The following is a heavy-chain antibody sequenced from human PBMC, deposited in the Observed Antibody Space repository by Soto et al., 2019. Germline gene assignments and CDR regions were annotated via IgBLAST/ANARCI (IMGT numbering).Heavy chain of an antibody. J-gene: IGHJ3*02. D-gene: IGHD3-16*02. Sequence: SLRLSCAASGFTFSSYAMSWVRQAPGKGLEWVSAISGSGGSTYYADSVKGRFTISRDNSKNTLYLQMNSLRAEDTAVYYCAKDRGYDYIWGSYRPDAFDIWGQGTMVTVSS. V-gene: IGHV3-23*01. CDR3: AKDRGYDYIWGSYRPDAFDI. CDR1: GFTFSSYA. CDR2: ISGSGGST.